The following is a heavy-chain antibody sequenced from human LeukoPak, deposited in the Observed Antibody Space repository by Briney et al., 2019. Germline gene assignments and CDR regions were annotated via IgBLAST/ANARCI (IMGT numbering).Heavy chain of an antibody. V-gene: IGHV3-30*02. CDR2: LRRDGSDK. D-gene: IGHD5-18*01. CDR3: AKDHSQNFDY. Sequence: GGSLRLSYAASGFTFSNYGMHWVRQAPGKGLEWVAFLRRDGSDKYYADSVKGRFTISRDNSKNTVYLQMNSLRPEDTAVYYCAKDHSQNFDYWGQGTLVTVSS. CDR1: GFTFSNYG. J-gene: IGHJ4*02.